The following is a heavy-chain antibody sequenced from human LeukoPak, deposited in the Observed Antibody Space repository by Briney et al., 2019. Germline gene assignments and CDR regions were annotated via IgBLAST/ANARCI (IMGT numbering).Heavy chain of an antibody. J-gene: IGHJ4*02. CDR2: IIPILGIA. CDR3: ARVGANDYGDYGGDY. Sequence: SVKVSCKASGGTFSSYAISWVRQAPGQGLEWMGRIIPILGIANYAQKFQGRVTITADKSTSTAYMELSSLRSEDTAVYYCARVGANDYGDYGGDYWGQGTLVTVSS. CDR1: GGTFSSYA. V-gene: IGHV1-69*04. D-gene: IGHD4-17*01.